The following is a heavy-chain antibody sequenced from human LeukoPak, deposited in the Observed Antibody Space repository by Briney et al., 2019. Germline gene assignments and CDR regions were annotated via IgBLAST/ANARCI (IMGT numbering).Heavy chain of an antibody. CDR1: GYTFTSYG. V-gene: IGHV1-18*01. D-gene: IGHD3-10*01. J-gene: IGHJ6*02. CDR2: ISAYNGNT. CDR3: ARETLVRGVFIYYYGMDV. Sequence: GASVKVSCKASGYTFTSYGISWVRQAPGQGLEWMGWISAYNGNTNYAQKLQGRVTMTTDTSTSTAYMELRSLRSDDTAVYYCARETLVRGVFIYYYGMDVWGQGTTDTVSS.